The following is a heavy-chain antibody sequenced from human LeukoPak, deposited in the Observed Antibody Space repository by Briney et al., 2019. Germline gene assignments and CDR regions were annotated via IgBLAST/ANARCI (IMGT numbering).Heavy chain of an antibody. CDR3: ARVGYSSLAFDI. D-gene: IGHD5-18*01. CDR1: GYTFTGYY. CDR2: INPNSGGT. V-gene: IGHV1-2*06. Sequence: EASVKVSCKASGYTFTGYYMHWVRQAPGRGLEWMGRINPNSGGTNYAQKFQGRVTMTRDTSISTAYMELSRLRSDDTAVYYCARVGYSSLAFDIWGQGTMVTVSS. J-gene: IGHJ3*02.